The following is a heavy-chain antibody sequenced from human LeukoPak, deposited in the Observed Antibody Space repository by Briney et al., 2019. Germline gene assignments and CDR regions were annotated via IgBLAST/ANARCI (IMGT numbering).Heavy chain of an antibody. CDR1: GLTFSSYW. CDR2: IASDGSST. D-gene: IGHD4-23*01. V-gene: IGHV3-74*01. J-gene: IGHJ4*02. Sequence: PGGSLRLSCAASGLTFSSYWMNWGRQAPGKGLVWVSRIASDGSSTTYADSVKGRFSISRDNAKNTLYLQMNSLRVEDTAVYYCARGRPHGNDYWGQGTLVTVSS. CDR3: ARGRPHGNDY.